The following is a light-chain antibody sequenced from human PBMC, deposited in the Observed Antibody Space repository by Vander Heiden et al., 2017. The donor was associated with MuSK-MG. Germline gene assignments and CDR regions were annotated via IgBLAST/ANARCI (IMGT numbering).Light chain of an antibody. CDR1: SSDVGGYNY. J-gene: IGLJ2*01. Sequence: QSALTQPAPVSGSPGQSITISCTGTSSDVGGYNYVSWYQQHPGKAPKLMIYDVSNRPSAVSNRFSGSKSGNTASLTSSGLKAEDEADYYCSSYTSSSTRVFGGGTKLTVL. CDR3: SSYTSSSTRV. CDR2: DVS. V-gene: IGLV2-14*03.